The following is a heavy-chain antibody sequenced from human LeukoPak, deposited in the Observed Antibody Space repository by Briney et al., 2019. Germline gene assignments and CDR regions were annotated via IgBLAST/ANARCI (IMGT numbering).Heavy chain of an antibody. CDR2: ASGNGGRS. V-gene: IGHV3-23*01. CDR1: GFTFSTYA. J-gene: IGHJ4*02. Sequence: PGGSLRLSCAASGFTFSTYAMSWVRQAPGKGLEWVSGASGNGGRSDYADSVKGRFTISRDNSKNSLFLQMNSLRAEDTAVYYCAKGVSGHYDILTGNDDWGQGTLVTVSS. D-gene: IGHD3-9*01. CDR3: AKGVSGHYDILTGNDD.